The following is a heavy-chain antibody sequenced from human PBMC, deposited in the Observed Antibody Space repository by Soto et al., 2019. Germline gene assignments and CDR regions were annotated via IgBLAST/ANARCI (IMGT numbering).Heavy chain of an antibody. CDR1: GFTFSSYA. D-gene: IGHD5-18*01. Sequence: GGSLRLSCAASGFTFSSYAMSWVRQAPGKGLEWVSAISGSGGSTYYADSVKGRFTISRDNSKNTLYLQMNSLRAEDTAVYYCAMGLGYSYGYYHYWGQGTLVTVSS. CDR3: AMGLGYSYGYYHY. J-gene: IGHJ4*02. CDR2: ISGSGGST. V-gene: IGHV3-23*01.